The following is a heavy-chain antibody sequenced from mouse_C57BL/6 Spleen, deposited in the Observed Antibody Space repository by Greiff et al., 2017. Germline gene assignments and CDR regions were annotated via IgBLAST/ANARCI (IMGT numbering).Heavy chain of an antibody. CDR1: GFSLTSYG. CDR2: IWSGGST. CDR3: AREDDGYLWFAY. J-gene: IGHJ3*01. V-gene: IGHV2-2*01. Sequence: VMLVESGPGLVQPSQSLSITCTVSGFSLTSYGVHWVRQSPGKGLEWLGGIWSGGSTDYNAAFISRLSISQDNSKSQVFFKMNSLQADDTAIYYCAREDDGYLWFAYWGQGTLVTVSA. D-gene: IGHD2-3*01.